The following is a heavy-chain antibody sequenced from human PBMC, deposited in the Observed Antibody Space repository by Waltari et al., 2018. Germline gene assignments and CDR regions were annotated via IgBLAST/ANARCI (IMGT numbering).Heavy chain of an antibody. Sequence: QVQLQQWGAGLLKPSETLSLTCAVYGGSFSGYYWSWIRQPPGKGLEWIGEINHSGSTNYNPSLKSRVTISVDTSKNQFSLKLSSVTAADTAVYYCAREFNEAGTSYWGQGTLVTVSS. CDR2: INHSGST. J-gene: IGHJ4*02. D-gene: IGHD6-19*01. V-gene: IGHV4-34*01. CDR3: AREFNEAGTSY. CDR1: GGSFSGYY.